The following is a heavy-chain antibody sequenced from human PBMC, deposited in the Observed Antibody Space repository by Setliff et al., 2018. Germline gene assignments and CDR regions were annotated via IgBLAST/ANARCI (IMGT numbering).Heavy chain of an antibody. CDR1: GGSISSYY. Sequence: LSLTCTVSGGSISSYYWSWIRQPPGKRLEWIGYIYYSGSTNYDPSLESRVTISVDTSKNQFSLRLNSATAADTAVYYCARLRGAFDYWGQGTLVTVSS. CDR3: ARLRGAFDY. D-gene: IGHD3-16*01. V-gene: IGHV4-59*01. J-gene: IGHJ4*02. CDR2: IYYSGST.